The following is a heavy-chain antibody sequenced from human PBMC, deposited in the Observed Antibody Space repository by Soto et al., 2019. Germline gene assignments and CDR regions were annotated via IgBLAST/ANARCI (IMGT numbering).Heavy chain of an antibody. CDR2: IIPIFGTA. J-gene: IGHJ6*02. Sequence: SVKVSCKASGGTFSSYAISWVRQAPGPELDWMGGIIPIFGTANYAQKFQGRATITADKSTSAAYMELPSLRSEDTAVYYFARRLRAGSEWKNYSNYANNYYHGLDVWGQGTTFTVSS. CDR1: GGTFSSYA. V-gene: IGHV1-69*06. D-gene: IGHD4-4*01. CDR3: ARRLRAGSEWKNYSNYANNYYHGLDV.